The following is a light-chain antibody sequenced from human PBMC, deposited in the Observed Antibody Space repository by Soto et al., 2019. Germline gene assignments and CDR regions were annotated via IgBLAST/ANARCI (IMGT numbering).Light chain of an antibody. Sequence: QSALTQPASVSGSPGQSITISCTGTSSDVDGYRYVSWYQQHPGKAPKLMIYDVSNRPSGVSNRFSGSKSGNTASLTISGLQAEDEADYYCSSYTSSSTLGVFGTGTKLTVL. J-gene: IGLJ1*01. V-gene: IGLV2-14*01. CDR1: SSDVDGYRY. CDR2: DVS. CDR3: SSYTSSSTLGV.